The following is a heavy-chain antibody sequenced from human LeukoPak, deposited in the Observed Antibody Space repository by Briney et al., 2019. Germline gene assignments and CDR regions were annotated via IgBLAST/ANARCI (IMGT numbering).Heavy chain of an antibody. Sequence: GGSLRLSCAASGFTFSSYSMNWVRQAPGKGLEWVSYISSSSSTIYYADSVKGRFTISRDNSKNTLYLQMNSLRAEDTAVYYCARDSIVYDSSGYPPFYYFDYWGQGTLVTVSS. D-gene: IGHD3-22*01. CDR2: ISSSSSTI. CDR1: GFTFSSYS. CDR3: ARDSIVYDSSGYPPFYYFDY. V-gene: IGHV3-48*01. J-gene: IGHJ4*02.